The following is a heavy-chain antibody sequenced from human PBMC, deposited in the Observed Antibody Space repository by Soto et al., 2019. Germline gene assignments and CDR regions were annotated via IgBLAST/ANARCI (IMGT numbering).Heavy chain of an antibody. CDR1: GGSISSSSYY. CDR2: IYYSGST. J-gene: IGHJ6*03. CDR3: ARTTWDSNYDYYYYYMDV. V-gene: IGHV4-39*01. D-gene: IGHD4-4*01. Sequence: QLQLQESGPGLVKPSETLSLTCTVSGGSISSSSYYWGWIRQPPGKGLEWIGSIYYSGSTYYNPCLKSRVTISVDTSKNQFSLKLSSVTAADTAVYYCARTTWDSNYDYYYYYMDVWGKGTTVTVSS.